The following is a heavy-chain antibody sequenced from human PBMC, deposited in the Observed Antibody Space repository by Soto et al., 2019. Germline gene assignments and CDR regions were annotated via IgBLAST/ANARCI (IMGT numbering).Heavy chain of an antibody. CDR3: ASQSPTYYDFWSGYYRSGFDY. J-gene: IGHJ4*02. CDR2: INHSGST. V-gene: IGHV4-34*01. Sequence: SETLSLTCAVYGGSFSGYYWSWIRQPPGKGLEWIGEINHSGSTNYNPSLKSRVTISVDTSKNQFSLKLSSVTAADTAVYYCASQSPTYYDFWSGYYRSGFDYWGQGTLVTVSS. CDR1: GGSFSGYY. D-gene: IGHD3-3*01.